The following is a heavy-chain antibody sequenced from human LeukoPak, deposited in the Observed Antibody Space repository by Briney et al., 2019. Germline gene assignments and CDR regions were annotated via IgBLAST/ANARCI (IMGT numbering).Heavy chain of an antibody. Sequence: KPGGSLRPSCAASGFTFSSYSMNWVRQAPGKGLEWVSSISSISSYIYYADSVKGRFTISRDNAKNSLYLQMNSLRAEDTAVYYCARDPTPRYCSGGSCYTHYGMDVWGQGTTVTVSS. J-gene: IGHJ6*02. CDR3: ARDPTPRYCSGGSCYTHYGMDV. CDR2: ISSISSYI. V-gene: IGHV3-21*01. CDR1: GFTFSSYS. D-gene: IGHD2-15*01.